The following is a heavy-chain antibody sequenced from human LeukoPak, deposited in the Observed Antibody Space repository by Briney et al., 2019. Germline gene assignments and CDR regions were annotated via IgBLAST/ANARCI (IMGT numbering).Heavy chain of an antibody. V-gene: IGHV5-51*01. D-gene: IGHD5-18*01. CDR2: IDPSDSET. CDR1: GYSFTSYW. Sequence: GESLKISCKASGYSFTSYWIGWVRQMPGKGPEGMGIIDPSDSETRYTPSFQGQVTISVDKSLTTADLQWNSLKASDTAMYYCARQTAMGRSGDYWGQGTLVTVSS. CDR3: ARQTAMGRSGDY. J-gene: IGHJ4*02.